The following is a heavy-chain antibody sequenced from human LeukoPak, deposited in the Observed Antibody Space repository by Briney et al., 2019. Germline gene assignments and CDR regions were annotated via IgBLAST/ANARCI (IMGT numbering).Heavy chain of an antibody. Sequence: GGSLRLSCAASGFTFSNAWMNWVRQSPGKGLEWVGRIKSKTDGGTTDYAAPVKGRFTISRDDSKNTLYLQMNNLRVEDTAVYYCASLDTALLNSAYWGQGTLVTVSS. V-gene: IGHV3-15*07. CDR3: ASLDTALLNSAY. CDR2: IKSKTDGGTT. CDR1: GFTFSNAW. J-gene: IGHJ4*02. D-gene: IGHD5-18*01.